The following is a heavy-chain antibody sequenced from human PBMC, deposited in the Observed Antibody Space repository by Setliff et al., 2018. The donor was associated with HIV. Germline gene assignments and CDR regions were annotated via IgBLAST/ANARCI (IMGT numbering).Heavy chain of an antibody. D-gene: IGHD2-15*01. CDR1: GGTFSSYA. Sequence: ASVKVSCKASGGTFSSYAISWVRQAPGQGLEWMGRIIPIFGTANYAQKFQGRVTITADKSTSTAYMELSSLRSEDTAVYYCARDSRDIVVVIAPEPEPYYYYGMDVWGEGTTVTVSS. CDR2: IIPIFGTA. J-gene: IGHJ6*04. CDR3: ARDSRDIVVVIAPEPEPYYYYGMDV. V-gene: IGHV1-69*06.